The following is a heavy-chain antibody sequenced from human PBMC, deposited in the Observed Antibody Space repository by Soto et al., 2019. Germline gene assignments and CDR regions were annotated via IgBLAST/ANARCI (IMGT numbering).Heavy chain of an antibody. D-gene: IGHD2-21*02. CDR1: GGSISSADYY. Sequence: SETLSLTCTVSGGSISSADYYWTWIRQPPGKGLEWIGYISYGGSTSYNPSLKSRVTISVDTSKNQFSLRLSSVTAADTAVYYCARATEYRGSTDCYPFDYWGQGTLVTVSS. J-gene: IGHJ4*02. CDR2: ISYGGST. V-gene: IGHV4-30-4*01. CDR3: ARATEYRGSTDCYPFDY.